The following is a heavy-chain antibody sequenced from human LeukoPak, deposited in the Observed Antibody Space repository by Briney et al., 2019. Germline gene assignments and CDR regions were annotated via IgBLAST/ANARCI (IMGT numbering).Heavy chain of an antibody. CDR2: INHGGST. Sequence: SETLSLTCAVYGGSFSGDFWGWIRQSPGKGLEWIGEINHGGSTTYNPSLQSRVTMSVDTSTNQVSLKMTSVTAADTAIYYCARHKWQWLPFDDWGQGTQVTISS. J-gene: IGHJ4*02. V-gene: IGHV4-34*01. CDR3: ARHKWQWLPFDD. CDR1: GGSFSGDF. D-gene: IGHD5-12*01.